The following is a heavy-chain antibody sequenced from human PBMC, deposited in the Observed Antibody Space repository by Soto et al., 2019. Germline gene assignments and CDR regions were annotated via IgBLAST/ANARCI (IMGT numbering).Heavy chain of an antibody. CDR1: ESPLISSL. Sequence: EVQVVESGGGLVRPGGSLRPSLIAPESPLISSLWAWVGQAPGKGRGWGANINQDEIGTYYVDSVKGRFTISRDNAKNSLYLQMNSLRAEDTAVYYCARYFRGSGRYFFDHWGQGTLVTVSS. CDR3: ARYFRGSGRYFFDH. V-gene: IGHV3-7*03. CDR2: INQDEIGT. D-gene: IGHD6-19*01. J-gene: IGHJ4*02.